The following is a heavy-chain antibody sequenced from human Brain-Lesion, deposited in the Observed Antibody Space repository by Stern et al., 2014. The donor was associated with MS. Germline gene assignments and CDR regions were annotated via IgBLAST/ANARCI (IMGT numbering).Heavy chain of an antibody. CDR3: VRPDIMGTIWN. CDR1: GGSITSSSYY. D-gene: IGHD1-26*01. V-gene: IGHV4-39*01. J-gene: IGHJ4*02. Sequence: VQLEESGPGLVKPSETLSLTCTVSGGSITSSSYYWGWIRQPPGRGLEYIGTVYYTGTTFYAPSLKRRVTISVDTSNNPVAPQLTSVTAADTAVYYCVRPDIMGTIWNWGQGTLVTVSS. CDR2: VYYTGTT.